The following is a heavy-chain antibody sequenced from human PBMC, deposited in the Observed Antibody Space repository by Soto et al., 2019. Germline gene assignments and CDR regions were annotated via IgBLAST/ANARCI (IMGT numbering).Heavy chain of an antibody. V-gene: IGHV3-23*01. CDR1: GFTFRDYA. CDR2: ISGSGGDA. D-gene: IGHD1-20*01. Sequence: GGSLRLSCKVSGFTFRDYAMSWVRQAPGKGLEWVSDISGSGGDARYADSVKGRFTISGDNSRDTLFLQLNSLRVDDTAVYYCAKDSYNWNPVGDFDYWGQGTQVTVSS. J-gene: IGHJ4*02. CDR3: AKDSYNWNPVGDFDY.